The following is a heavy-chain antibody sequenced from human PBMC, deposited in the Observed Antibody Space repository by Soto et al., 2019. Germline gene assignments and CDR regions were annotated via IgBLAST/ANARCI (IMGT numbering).Heavy chain of an antibody. V-gene: IGHV1-69*04. J-gene: IGHJ4*02. CDR2: IIPLLSIT. CDR1: GGSFSSHT. Sequence: ASVKVSCKASGGSFSSHTFTWVRQAPGQGLEWMGKIIPLLSITNYAEEFQGRVTITADKSTSTAYMELSRLTFEDTALYYCARDQYYNSGTDYIDSWGQGTLVTVSS. D-gene: IGHD3-10*01. CDR3: ARDQYYNSGTDYIDS.